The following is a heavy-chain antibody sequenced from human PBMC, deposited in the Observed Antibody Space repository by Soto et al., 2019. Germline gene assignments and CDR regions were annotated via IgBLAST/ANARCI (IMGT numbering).Heavy chain of an antibody. D-gene: IGHD6-19*01. V-gene: IGHV1-69*01. CDR2: IVPLPGTT. CDR1: GGTFTKYA. Sequence: QVQLVQSGAAVMKPGSSVKVSCKASGGTFTKYAITWVRQAPRQGLEWMGGIVPLPGTTNYAQKFRGRVTISADESTSTAYLELSSLRSEDTAVYDCASGVGGLGGSSGWPDYAFDVWGQGTMVIVSS. CDR3: ASGVGGLGGSSGWPDYAFDV. J-gene: IGHJ3*01.